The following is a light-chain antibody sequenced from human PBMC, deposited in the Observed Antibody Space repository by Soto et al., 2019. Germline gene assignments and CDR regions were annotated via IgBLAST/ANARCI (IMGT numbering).Light chain of an antibody. CDR1: SSNIGNNF. V-gene: IGLV1-47*01. J-gene: IGLJ3*02. CDR3: AAWDSSLSGWV. CDR2: KND. Sequence: QSVLTQPPSASGTSGQRVTISCSGRSSNIGNNFVYWFQHLPGTAPKLLIYKNDQRPSGVPDRFSGSKSGTSASLAISGLQSEDEADFYCAAWDSSLSGWVFGGGTKVTVL.